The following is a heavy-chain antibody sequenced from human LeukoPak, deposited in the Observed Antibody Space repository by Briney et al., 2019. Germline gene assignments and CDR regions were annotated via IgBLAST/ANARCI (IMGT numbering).Heavy chain of an antibody. CDR3: ARGPGGRRGYHPLEDYYYYYYMDV. D-gene: IGHD3-22*01. V-gene: IGHV1-18*04. Sequence: ASVKVSCKASGYTFINYTISWVRQAPGQGLEWMGWISAYNGNTNYAQKLQGRVTMTTDTSTSTAYLELRSLRSDDTAVYYCARGPGGRRGYHPLEDYYYYYYMDVWGKGTTVTVSS. CDR1: GYTFINYT. J-gene: IGHJ6*03. CDR2: ISAYNGNT.